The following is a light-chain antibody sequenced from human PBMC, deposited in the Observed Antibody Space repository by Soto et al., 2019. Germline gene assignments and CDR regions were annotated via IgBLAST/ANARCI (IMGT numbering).Light chain of an antibody. Sequence: QSVLTQPPSASGTPGQRVTISCSGSSSNIGSNTVNWYQQLPGTAPKLLIYSNNQRPSGVPDRFSGSKSGTSASLAISGLQSEDEADYYCAVWDDSLNGRYVFGTGTKLTVL. CDR3: AVWDDSLNGRYV. CDR1: SSNIGSNT. CDR2: SNN. V-gene: IGLV1-44*01. J-gene: IGLJ1*01.